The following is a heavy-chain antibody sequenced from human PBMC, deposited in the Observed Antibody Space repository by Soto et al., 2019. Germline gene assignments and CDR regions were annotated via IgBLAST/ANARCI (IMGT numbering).Heavy chain of an antibody. D-gene: IGHD3-22*01. J-gene: IGHJ4*02. CDR2: INAGNGNT. CDR3: ARPKDYDDCLDL. CDR1: GYTFTSYA. V-gene: IGHV1-3*01. Sequence: VKVSCKASGYTFTSYAMHWVRQAPGQRLEWMGWINAGNGNTKYSQKFQGRVTITRDTSASTAYMELSSLISEDTAVYYCARPKDYDDCLDLWGQGTLVTVSS.